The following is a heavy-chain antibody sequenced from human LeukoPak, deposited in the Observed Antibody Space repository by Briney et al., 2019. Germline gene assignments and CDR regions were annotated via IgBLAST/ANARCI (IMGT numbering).Heavy chain of an antibody. V-gene: IGHV1-69*05. CDR3: ARIGGCSSTSCYSGREFDP. D-gene: IGHD2-2*01. Sequence: SVKVSCKASGGTFSSYAISWVRQAPGQGLEWMGRIIPIFGSANYAQKFQGSITITTHESRSTAYMELSSLRSDDTAVYYCARIGGCSSTSCYSGREFDPWGQGTLVTVSS. J-gene: IGHJ5*02. CDR2: IIPIFGSA. CDR1: GGTFSSYA.